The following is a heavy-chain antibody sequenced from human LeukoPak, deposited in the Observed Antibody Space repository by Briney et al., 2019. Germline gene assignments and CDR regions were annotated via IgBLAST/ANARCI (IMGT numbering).Heavy chain of an antibody. CDR2: ISYDGSNK. CDR3: ARGGGYFGY. D-gene: IGHD4-23*01. Sequence: GRSLRLSCAASGFTFSSYGMHWVRQAPGKGLEWVAVISYDGSNKYYADSVKGQFTISRDNSKNTLYLQMNSLRAEDTAVYYCARGGGYFGYWGQGTLVTVSS. CDR1: GFTFSSYG. J-gene: IGHJ4*02. V-gene: IGHV3-30*03.